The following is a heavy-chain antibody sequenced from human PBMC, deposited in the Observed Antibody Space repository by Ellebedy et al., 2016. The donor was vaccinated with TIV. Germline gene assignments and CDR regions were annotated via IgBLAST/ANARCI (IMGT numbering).Heavy chain of an antibody. CDR3: AKGSGRSGWYFDY. CDR1: GFTFSNYA. V-gene: IGHV3-23*01. Sequence: PGGSLRLSCEASGFTFSNYAMGWVRQAPGKGLEWVSTISGSGDGTFYSDSVQGRFTISRDNSKNTVYVQMIRLKAEDTAVYYCAKGSGRSGWYFDYWGQGTPVTVSS. CDR2: ISGSGDGT. D-gene: IGHD6-19*01. J-gene: IGHJ4*02.